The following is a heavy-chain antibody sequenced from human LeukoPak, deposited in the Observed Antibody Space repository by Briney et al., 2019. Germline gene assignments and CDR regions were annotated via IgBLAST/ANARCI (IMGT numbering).Heavy chain of an antibody. D-gene: IGHD5-18*01. J-gene: IGHJ6*02. CDR1: GGSISSGGYS. CDR2: ISESGPYI. Sequence: LSLTCTVSGGSISSGGYSGNWIRQHPGKGGWWVSLISESGPYIYYADSVKGRFTISRDNAKSSLYLQMNTLSAEDTAVYYRARDGDGPGTLTWILESYGMDVWGQGTTVTVSS. CDR3: ARDGDGPGTLTWILESYGMDV. V-gene: IGHV3-21*01.